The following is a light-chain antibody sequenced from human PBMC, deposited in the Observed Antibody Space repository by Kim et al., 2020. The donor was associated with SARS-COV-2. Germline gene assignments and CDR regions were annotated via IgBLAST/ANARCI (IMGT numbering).Light chain of an antibody. CDR2: AAS. J-gene: IGKJ1*01. V-gene: IGKV1-27*01. CDR3: QQCKGAPWT. Sequence: ASVGDRVTITCRASQGISNYLAWYQQKPGKVPKLLIYAASALRSGVPSRFSGSGSGTDVTLTITSLQPEDVAVYYCQQCKGAPWTFGHGTKVEIK. CDR1: QGISNY.